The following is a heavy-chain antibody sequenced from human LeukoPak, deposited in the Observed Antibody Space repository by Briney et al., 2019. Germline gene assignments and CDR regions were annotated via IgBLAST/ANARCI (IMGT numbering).Heavy chain of an antibody. J-gene: IGHJ3*02. Sequence: GGSLRLSCAASGFTFSSYSMNWVRQAPGKGLEWVSSISSSSSYIYYAASVKGRFTISRDNAKNSLYLQMNSLRAEDTAVYYCARPHVIAAAYAFDIWGQGTMVTVSS. V-gene: IGHV3-21*01. CDR2: ISSSSSYI. D-gene: IGHD6-25*01. CDR1: GFTFSSYS. CDR3: ARPHVIAAAYAFDI.